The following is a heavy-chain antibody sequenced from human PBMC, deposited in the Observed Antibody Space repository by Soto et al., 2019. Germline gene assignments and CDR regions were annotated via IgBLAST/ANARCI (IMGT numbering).Heavy chain of an antibody. CDR2: FIPIFPTP. V-gene: IGHV1-69*12. CDR1: GGTFSTSA. D-gene: IGHD5-12*01. J-gene: IGHJ6*02. CDR3: ASDKDRLQLGGNYYYILDV. Sequence: QVQLEQSGAEVKKPGSSVKVSCKASGGTFSTSAISWVRQAPGQGLEWMGGFIPIFPTPDYAHKFQGRLTITADESTSTAYMELCGLKSDDTAVYYCASDKDRLQLGGNYYYILDVWGQGTTVTVSS.